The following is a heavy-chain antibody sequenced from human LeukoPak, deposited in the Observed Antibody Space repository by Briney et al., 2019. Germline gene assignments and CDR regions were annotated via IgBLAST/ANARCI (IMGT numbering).Heavy chain of an antibody. CDR3: ARRTWIQLWALDY. D-gene: IGHD5-18*01. J-gene: IGHJ4*02. Sequence: SETLSLTCAVYGGSFSGYYWSWIRQPPGKGLEWIGEINHSGSTNYNPSLKSRVTISVDTSKNQLSLKLSSVTAADTAVYYCARRTWIQLWALDYWGQGTLVTVSS. CDR2: INHSGST. V-gene: IGHV4-34*01. CDR1: GGSFSGYY.